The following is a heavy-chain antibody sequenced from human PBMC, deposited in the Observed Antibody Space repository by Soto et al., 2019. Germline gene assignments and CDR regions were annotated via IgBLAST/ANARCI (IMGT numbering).Heavy chain of an antibody. V-gene: IGHV3-23*01. J-gene: IGHJ4*02. CDR1: GFTFSSYA. CDR2: IRCSGGRT. Sequence: GGSLRLSCAASGFTFSSYAMSWVRKAPGKGLEWVSSIRCSGGRTYYADSVKVRFTISIDNSKKTLYLQMNSLRAEDTAVYYCANDLSSSLYSFFHXWGQGTLVTVSX. D-gene: IGHD6-13*01. CDR3: ANDLSSSLYSFFHX.